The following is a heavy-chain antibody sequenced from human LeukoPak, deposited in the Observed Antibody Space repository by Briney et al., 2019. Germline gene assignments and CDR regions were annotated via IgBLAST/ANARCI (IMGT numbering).Heavy chain of an antibody. Sequence: GGSLRLSCAASGFTFDDYAMHWVRQAPGKGLEWVSGISWNSGSIGYADSVKGRFTISRDNAKNSLYLQMNSLRAEDTALYYCAKEGGGSSWYFYYGRDVWGQGSTVTVSS. V-gene: IGHV3-9*01. CDR1: GFTFDDYA. J-gene: IGHJ6*02. CDR3: AKEGGGSSWYFYYGRDV. D-gene: IGHD6-13*01. CDR2: ISWNSGSI.